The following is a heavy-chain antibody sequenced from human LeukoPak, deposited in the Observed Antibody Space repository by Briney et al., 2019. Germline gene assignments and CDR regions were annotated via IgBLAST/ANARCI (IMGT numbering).Heavy chain of an antibody. CDR1: GYSFTSYW. J-gene: IGHJ4*02. V-gene: IGHV5-51*01. Sequence: GESLKISCKGSGYSFTSYWIGWVRQMPGKGLEWMGIIYPGDSDTRYSPSFQGQVTISADKSISTAYLQWSSLKASDTAMYYCARQDVVVAATSEPFDYWGQGTLVTVSS. D-gene: IGHD2-15*01. CDR2: IYPGDSDT. CDR3: ARQDVVVAATSEPFDY.